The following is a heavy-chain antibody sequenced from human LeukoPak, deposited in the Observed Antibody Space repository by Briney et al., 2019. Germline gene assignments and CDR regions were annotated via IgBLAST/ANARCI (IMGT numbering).Heavy chain of an antibody. V-gene: IGHV1-24*01. J-gene: IGHJ4*02. D-gene: IGHD1-26*01. CDR2: FDPEDGET. Sequence: ASVKVSCKVSGYTLTELSMHWVRQAPGKGLEWMGGFDPEDGETIYAQKFQGRVTMTEDTSTDTAYMELSSLRSEDTAVYYCATEGNSGSYWATEPLYYWGQGTLVTVSS. CDR1: GYTLTELS. CDR3: ATEGNSGSYWATEPLYY.